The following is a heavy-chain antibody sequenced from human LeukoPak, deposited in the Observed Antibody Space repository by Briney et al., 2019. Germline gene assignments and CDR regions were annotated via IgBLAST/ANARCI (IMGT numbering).Heavy chain of an antibody. J-gene: IGHJ4*02. Sequence: PGGSLRLSCAASGFTFSSYSMNWVRQAQGKGLEWVSSISSSSSYIYYADSVKGRFTISRDNAKNSLYLQMISLRAEDTAVYYCARDLTGRVAAAGTAFDYWGQGTLVTVSS. CDR1: GFTFSSYS. V-gene: IGHV3-21*01. D-gene: IGHD6-13*01. CDR2: ISSSSSYI. CDR3: ARDLTGRVAAAGTAFDY.